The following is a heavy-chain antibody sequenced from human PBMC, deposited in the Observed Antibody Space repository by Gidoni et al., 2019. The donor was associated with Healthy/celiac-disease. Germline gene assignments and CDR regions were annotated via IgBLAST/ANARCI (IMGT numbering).Heavy chain of an antibody. V-gene: IGHV4-34*01. CDR1: GGSFSGYY. CDR2: INHSGST. CDR3: ARGRSSGPDYYGMDV. J-gene: IGHJ6*02. D-gene: IGHD3-22*01. Sequence: QVQLQQWGAGLLKPSETLSLTCAVYGGSFSGYYWSWIRQPPGKGLEWIGEINHSGSTNYNPSLKSRVTISVDTSKNQFSLKLSSVTAADTAVYYCARGRSSGPDYYGMDVWGQGTTVTVSS.